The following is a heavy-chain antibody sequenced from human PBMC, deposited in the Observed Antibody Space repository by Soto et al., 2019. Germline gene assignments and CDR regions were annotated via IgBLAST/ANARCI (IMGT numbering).Heavy chain of an antibody. CDR3: AGGYCSSSSCSSHDY. J-gene: IGHJ4*02. D-gene: IGHD2-2*01. CDR2: IYYSGST. CDR1: GGSISSYY. Sequence: SGTLSLTCTVSGGSISSYYWSWIRQPPGKGLEWIGYIYYSGSTNYNPSLKSRVTISVDTSKNQFSLKLSSVTAADTAVYYCAGGYCSSSSCSSHDYWGQGTLVTVSS. V-gene: IGHV4-59*01.